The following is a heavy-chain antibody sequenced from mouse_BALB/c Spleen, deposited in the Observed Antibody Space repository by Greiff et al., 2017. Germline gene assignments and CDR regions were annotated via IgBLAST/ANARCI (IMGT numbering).Heavy chain of an antibody. Sequence: EVQRVESGGGLVKPGGSLKLSCAASGFAFSSYDMSWVRQTPEKGLEWVAYISSGGGSTYYPDTVKGRFTISRDNAKNTLYLQMSSLKSEDTAMYYCARAGYRAMDYWGQGTSVTVSS. V-gene: IGHV5-12-1*01. CDR1: GFAFSSYD. CDR3: ARAGYRAMDY. CDR2: ISSGGGST. D-gene: IGHD2-2*01. J-gene: IGHJ4*01.